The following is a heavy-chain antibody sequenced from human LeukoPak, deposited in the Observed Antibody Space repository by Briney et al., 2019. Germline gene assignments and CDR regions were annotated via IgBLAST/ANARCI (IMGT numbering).Heavy chain of an antibody. D-gene: IGHD6-13*01. CDR2: ISWDGGST. V-gene: IGHV3-43*01. Sequence: GGSLRLSCAASGFTFDDYTMHWVRQAPGKGLEWVSLISWDGGSTYYADSVKGRFTISRDNSKNSLYLQMNSLRTEDTALYYCTKDLYPGSSLGLLDYWGQGTLVTVSS. CDR1: GFTFDDYT. J-gene: IGHJ4*02. CDR3: TKDLYPGSSLGLLDY.